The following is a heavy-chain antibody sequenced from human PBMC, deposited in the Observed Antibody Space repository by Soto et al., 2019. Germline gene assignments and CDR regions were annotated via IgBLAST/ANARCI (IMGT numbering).Heavy chain of an antibody. CDR2: ISAYNGNT. CDR3: AVDGDTAMVAYYYGRGV. Sequence: DSVKVSCKASGYTFTSYGISWLRQAPGQGLEWMGWISAYNGNTNYAQKLQGRVTMTTDTSTSTAYMELRSLRSDDTAVYYCAVDGDTAMVAYYYGRGVWGQGTTGTVSS. CDR1: GYTFTSYG. V-gene: IGHV1-18*04. D-gene: IGHD5-18*01. J-gene: IGHJ6*02.